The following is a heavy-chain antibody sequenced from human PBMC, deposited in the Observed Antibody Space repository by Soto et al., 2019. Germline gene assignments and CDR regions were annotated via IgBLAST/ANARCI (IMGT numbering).Heavy chain of an antibody. CDR2: INHSGST. CDR1: GGSFSGYY. J-gene: IGHJ6*03. D-gene: IGHD5-12*01. V-gene: IGHV4-34*01. CDR3: ARGGGYDYYYYYYMDV. Sequence: SETLSLTCAVYGGSFSGYYWSWIRQPPGKGLEWIGEINHSGSTNYNPSLKSRVTISVDTSKNQFSLKLSSVTAADTAVYYCARGGGYDYYYYYYMDVWGKGTTVTVSS.